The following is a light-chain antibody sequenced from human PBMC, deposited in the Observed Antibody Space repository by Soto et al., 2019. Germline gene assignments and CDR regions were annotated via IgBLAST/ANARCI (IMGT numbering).Light chain of an antibody. Sequence: DIKMTQSPSSLSASVGDRVTITCRASQYISNYLNWYQQKSGTAPKLLIHTASTLQSGVPSRFSGRGSGPAFTLTISSVQPDDFAIYFCQQSYSTRPTFGQGTTLEIK. V-gene: IGKV1-39*01. CDR1: QYISNY. CDR3: QQSYSTRPT. CDR2: TAS. J-gene: IGKJ2*01.